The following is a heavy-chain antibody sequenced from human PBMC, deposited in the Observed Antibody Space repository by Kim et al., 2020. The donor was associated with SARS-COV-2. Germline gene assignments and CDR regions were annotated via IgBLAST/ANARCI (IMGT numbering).Heavy chain of an antibody. J-gene: IGHJ6*02. CDR3: ARVYSSSWYYYYGMDV. Sequence: ASVKVSCKASGYTFTSYGISWVRQAPGQGLEWMGWISAYNGNTNYAQKFQGRVTMTTDTSTSTAYMELRSLRSDDTAMYYCARVYSSSWYYYYGMDVWGQGTTVTVSS. D-gene: IGHD6-13*01. V-gene: IGHV1-18*01. CDR1: GYTFTSYG. CDR2: ISAYNGNT.